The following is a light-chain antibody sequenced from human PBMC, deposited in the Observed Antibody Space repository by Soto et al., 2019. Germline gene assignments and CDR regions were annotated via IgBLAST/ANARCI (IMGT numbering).Light chain of an antibody. CDR3: QHRYNWPLT. Sequence: EVVLTQSPATLSLSPGEKAILSCRASQDINTYLGWYQQKPGQPPRLLIYDASNRASGIPARFSGSGSGTDFTLTIDTLESEDFAIYYCQHRYNWPLTFGGGTKVDIK. CDR2: DAS. CDR1: QDINTY. J-gene: IGKJ4*01. V-gene: IGKV3-11*01.